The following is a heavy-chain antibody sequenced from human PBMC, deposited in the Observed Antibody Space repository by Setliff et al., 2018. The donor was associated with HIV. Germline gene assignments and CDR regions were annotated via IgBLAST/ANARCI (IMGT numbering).Heavy chain of an antibody. CDR1: GDTFSNYA. Sequence: ASVKVSCKASGDTFSNYAISWVRQAPGQGLGWMGGIIPIFGTASHAQKFQGRVTITTDESTSTAYMELSSLRFEDTAMYYCASAYCSSTGCYVRWGNGMDVWGQGTTVTVSS. CDR3: ASAYCSSTGCYVRWGNGMDV. CDR2: IIPIFGTA. V-gene: IGHV1-69*05. J-gene: IGHJ6*02. D-gene: IGHD2-2*01.